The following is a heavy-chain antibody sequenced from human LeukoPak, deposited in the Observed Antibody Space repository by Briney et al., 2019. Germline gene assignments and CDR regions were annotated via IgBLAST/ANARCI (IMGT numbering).Heavy chain of an antibody. V-gene: IGHV1-2*02. CDR3: ARSTRGDFWSGYQFDY. J-gene: IGHJ4*02. D-gene: IGHD3-3*01. Sequence: GASVKVSCKASGYTFTDYYMHWVRQAPGQGPEWMGWISPNRGGTNYAQKFQGRVTMTRDTSISTAYMELSRLRSDDTAVYYCARSTRGDFWSGYQFDYWGQGTLVTVSS. CDR1: GYTFTDYY. CDR2: ISPNRGGT.